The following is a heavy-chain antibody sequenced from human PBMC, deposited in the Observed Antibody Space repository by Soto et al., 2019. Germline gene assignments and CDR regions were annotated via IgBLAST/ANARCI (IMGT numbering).Heavy chain of an antibody. J-gene: IGHJ4*02. CDR3: ARAPNSGYYDSSGTLDY. CDR2: IYYSGST. Sequence: SETLSLTCTVSGGSISSGGYYWSWIRQHPGKGLEWIGYIYYSGSTYYNPSLKSRVTISVDTSKNQFSLKLSSVTAADTAVYYCARAPNSGYYDSSGTLDYWGQGTLVTVSS. CDR1: GGSISSGGYY. V-gene: IGHV4-31*03. D-gene: IGHD3-22*01.